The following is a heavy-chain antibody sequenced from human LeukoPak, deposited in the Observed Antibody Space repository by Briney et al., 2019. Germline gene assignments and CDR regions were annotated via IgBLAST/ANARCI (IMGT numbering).Heavy chain of an antibody. Sequence: GGSLRLSCGASGFTFSSYGMQWVRQAPGKGLEWVAVIWYDGSNQYYADSVKGRFTVSRDNSKNTLYLQMNSLRAEDTAVYYCARSMSAADYWGQGTLVRVSS. CDR2: IWYDGSNQ. D-gene: IGHD6-13*01. CDR1: GFTFSSYG. J-gene: IGHJ4*02. V-gene: IGHV3-33*01. CDR3: ARSMSAADY.